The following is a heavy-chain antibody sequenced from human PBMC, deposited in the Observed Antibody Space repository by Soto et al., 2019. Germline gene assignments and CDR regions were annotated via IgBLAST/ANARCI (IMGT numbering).Heavy chain of an antibody. D-gene: IGHD2-2*02. CDR2: ISSSSSTI. Sequence: GGSLRLSCAASGFTFSSYSMNWVRQAPGKGLEWVSYISSSSSTIYYADSLKGRFTISRDNAKNSLYLQMNSLRDEDTAVYYCAYTMTHYFDYWGQGTLVTVSS. J-gene: IGHJ4*02. V-gene: IGHV3-48*02. CDR1: GFTFSSYS. CDR3: AYTMTHYFDY.